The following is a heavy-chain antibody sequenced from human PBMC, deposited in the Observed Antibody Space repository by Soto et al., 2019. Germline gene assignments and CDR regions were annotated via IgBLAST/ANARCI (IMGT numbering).Heavy chain of an antibody. CDR2: INHSGST. CDR3: ARGFKKVVAARNWFDP. CDR1: GGSFSGYY. D-gene: IGHD2-15*01. J-gene: IGHJ5*02. Sequence: SETLSLTCAVYGGSFSGYYWSWIRQPPGKGLEWIGEINHSGSTNYNPSLKSRVTISVDTSKNQFSLKLSSVTAADTAVYYCARGFKKVVAARNWFDPLGQGTLVTVSS. V-gene: IGHV4-34*01.